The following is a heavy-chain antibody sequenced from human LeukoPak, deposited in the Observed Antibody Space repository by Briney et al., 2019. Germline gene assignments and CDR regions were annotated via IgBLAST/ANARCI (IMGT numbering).Heavy chain of an antibody. Sequence: AGGSLRLPCVASGYTFSPYWMSWVRQTPGKGLEWVASISDGGSATYYVDSVRGRFTISRDDAKNSLFLQMNGLRADDTAVYYCTRENYVPDSWGQGTLVTVSS. V-gene: IGHV3-7*03. CDR2: ISDGGSAT. J-gene: IGHJ4*02. CDR3: TRENYVPDS. D-gene: IGHD3-10*02. CDR1: GYTFSPYW.